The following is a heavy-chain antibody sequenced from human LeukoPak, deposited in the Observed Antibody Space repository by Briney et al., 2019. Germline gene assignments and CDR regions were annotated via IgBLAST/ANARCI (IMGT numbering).Heavy chain of an antibody. J-gene: IGHJ6*03. D-gene: IGHD3-3*01. CDR2: IYYSGST. Sequence: SETLSLTCAVYGGSFSGYYWTWIRQPPGKGLEWIGSIYYSGSTYYNPSLKSRVTISVDTSKNQFSLKLSSVTAADTAVYYCASSGLYYDFWSGSYYYYMDVWGKGTTVTVSS. CDR3: ASSGLYYDFWSGSYYYYMDV. V-gene: IGHV4-34*01. CDR1: GGSFSGYY.